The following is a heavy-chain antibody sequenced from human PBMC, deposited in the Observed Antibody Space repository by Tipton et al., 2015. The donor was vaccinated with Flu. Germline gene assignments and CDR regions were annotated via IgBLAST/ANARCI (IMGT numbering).Heavy chain of an antibody. CDR2: IYYSGST. Sequence: TLSLTCTVSGGSISSYYWSWIRQPPGKGLEWIGYIYYSGSTNYNPSLKSRATISVDTSKNQFSLKLSSVTAADTAVYYCARDFYDSSGYPRFDPWGQGTLVTVSS. D-gene: IGHD3-22*01. CDR3: ARDFYDSSGYPRFDP. CDR1: GGSISSYY. V-gene: IGHV4-59*12. J-gene: IGHJ5*02.